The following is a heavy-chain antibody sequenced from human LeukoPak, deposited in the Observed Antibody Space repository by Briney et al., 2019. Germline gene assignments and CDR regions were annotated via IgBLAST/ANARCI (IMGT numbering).Heavy chain of an antibody. Sequence: GASVKVSCKASGYTFTSYAMHWVRQAPGQRLEWMGWINAGNGNTKYSQKFQGRVTITRDTSASTAYMELSSLRSEDTAVYYCARSPQGSSSPNNWFDPWGQGTLVTVSS. D-gene: IGHD1-26*01. V-gene: IGHV1-3*01. CDR3: ARSPQGSSSPNNWFDP. CDR2: INAGNGNT. CDR1: GYTFTSYA. J-gene: IGHJ5*02.